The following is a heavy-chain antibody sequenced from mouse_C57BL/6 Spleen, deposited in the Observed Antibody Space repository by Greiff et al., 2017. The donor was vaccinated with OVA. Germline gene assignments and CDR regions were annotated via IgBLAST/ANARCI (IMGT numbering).Heavy chain of an antibody. CDR2: IYPGDGDT. CDR1: GYAFSSSW. V-gene: IGHV1-82*01. D-gene: IGHD2-5*01. CDR3: ARRDSNYAMDY. Sequence: VQLQESGPELVKPGASVKISCKASGYAFSSSWMNWVKQRPGKGLEWIGRIYPGDGDTNYNGKFKGKATLTADKSSSTAYMQLSSLTSEDSAVYFCARRDSNYAMDYWGQGTSVTVSS. J-gene: IGHJ4*01.